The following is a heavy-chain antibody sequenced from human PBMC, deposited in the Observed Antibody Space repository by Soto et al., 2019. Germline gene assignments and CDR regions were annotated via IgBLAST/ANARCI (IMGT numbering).Heavy chain of an antibody. CDR3: ARLVGQWLPHNWFDP. J-gene: IGHJ5*02. Sequence: PGESLKISCKGYCYSFTRYWIAWVRQMPGKGLEWMGIIHPTDSETRYSPSFQGQVTISADKSISTAYLQWSSLKASDSAMYYCARLVGQWLPHNWFDPWGQGTLVTVSS. V-gene: IGHV5-51*01. CDR1: CYSFTRYW. D-gene: IGHD6-19*01. CDR2: IHPTDSET.